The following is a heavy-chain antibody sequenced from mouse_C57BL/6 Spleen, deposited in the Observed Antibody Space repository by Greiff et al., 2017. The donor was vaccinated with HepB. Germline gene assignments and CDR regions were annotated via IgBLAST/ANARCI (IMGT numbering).Heavy chain of an antibody. CDR1: GYAFSSSW. D-gene: IGHD3-2*02. CDR2: IYPGDGDT. Sequence: VKLMESGPELVKPGASVKISCKASGYAFSSSWMNWVKQRLGKGLEWIGRIYPGDGDTNYNGKFKGKATLTADKSSSTAYMQLSSLTSEDSAVYFCARQGAQAYYFDYWGQGTTLTVSS. J-gene: IGHJ2*01. V-gene: IGHV1-82*01. CDR3: ARQGAQAYYFDY.